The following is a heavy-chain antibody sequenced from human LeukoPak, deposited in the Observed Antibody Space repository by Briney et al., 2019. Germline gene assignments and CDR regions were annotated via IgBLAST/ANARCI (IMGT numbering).Heavy chain of an antibody. D-gene: IGHD3-22*01. V-gene: IGHV1-8*01. Sequence: GASVKVSCKASVYTFSTYDINWVRQAPGQGLERLGWMNPKSGNTGDAQKLQDRLFMTRNTSITTAYMEMRSLGSDDTAVYYCTRGRGWLAPFDFWGQGTRVTVSS. J-gene: IGHJ4*02. CDR1: VYTFSTYD. CDR2: MNPKSGNT. CDR3: TRGRGWLAPFDF.